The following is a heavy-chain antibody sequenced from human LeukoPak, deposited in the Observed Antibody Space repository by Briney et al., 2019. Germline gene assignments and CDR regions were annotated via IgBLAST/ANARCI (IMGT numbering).Heavy chain of an antibody. D-gene: IGHD3-10*02. J-gene: IGHJ6*04. CDR1: GFTFSSYW. V-gene: IGHV3-69-1*02. Sequence: GGSLRLSFAASGFTFSSYWMHWVRQAPGKGLEWVSFIYSGGNTHYSDSVKGRFTISRDNAKNSLYLQMNSLRAEDTAVYYCAELAITMIGGVWGKGTTVTISS. CDR3: AELAITMIGGV. CDR2: IYSGGNT.